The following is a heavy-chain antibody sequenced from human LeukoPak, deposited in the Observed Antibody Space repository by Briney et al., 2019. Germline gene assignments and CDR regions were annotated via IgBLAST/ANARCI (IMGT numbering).Heavy chain of an antibody. CDR2: INHSGST. D-gene: IGHD4-17*01. Sequence: SETLSLTCAVYGGSFSGYYWSWIRQPPGKGLEWIGEINHSGSTNYNPSLKSRVTISVDTSKNQFSLKLSSVTAADTAVYYCARKDYGDFDYWGQGTLVTVSS. CDR3: ARKDYGDFDY. V-gene: IGHV4-34*01. CDR1: GGSFSGYY. J-gene: IGHJ4*02.